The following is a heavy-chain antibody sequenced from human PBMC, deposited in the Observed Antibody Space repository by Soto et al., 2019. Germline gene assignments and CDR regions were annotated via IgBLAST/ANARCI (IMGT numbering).Heavy chain of an antibody. Sequence: GSGPTLVNPTQTLTLTCTFSGFSLSTSGMCVSWIRQPPGKALEWLARIDWDDDKYYSTSLKTRLTISKDTSKNQVVLTMTNMDPVDTATYYCARSMTTVTTPGYYYYYMDVWGKGTTVTVSS. J-gene: IGHJ6*03. D-gene: IGHD4-4*01. CDR3: ARSMTTVTTPGYYYYYMDV. CDR1: GFSLSTSGMC. V-gene: IGHV2-70*11. CDR2: IDWDDDK.